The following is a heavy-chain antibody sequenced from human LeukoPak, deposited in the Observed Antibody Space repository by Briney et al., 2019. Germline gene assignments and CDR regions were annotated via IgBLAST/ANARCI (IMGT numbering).Heavy chain of an antibody. Sequence: SETLSLTCTVSGGSINSYYWSWIRQPAGKGLEWIGRIYSSGTTNYNPSLKSRVTMSLDTSKNQFSLKLSSVTAADTAVYFCARGLGILSGYYYDSPHYYFDYWGQGTPVTVSS. CDR2: IYSSGTT. D-gene: IGHD3-22*01. V-gene: IGHV4-4*07. CDR1: GGSINSYY. CDR3: ARGLGILSGYYYDSPHYYFDY. J-gene: IGHJ4*02.